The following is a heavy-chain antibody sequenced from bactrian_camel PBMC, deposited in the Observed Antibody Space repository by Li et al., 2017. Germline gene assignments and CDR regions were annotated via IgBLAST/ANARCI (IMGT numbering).Heavy chain of an antibody. CDR1: GSTYSVNC. J-gene: IGHJ4*01. V-gene: IGHV3S53*01. Sequence: HVQLVESGGGSVQAGGSLGLSCAASGSTYSVNCMGWFRLAPGKEREGVASICNGGTYYADSVKGRLTISRDDAKNTVYLQMNNLQPEDTAMYYCAKGWGNSPIKGQGTQVTVS. D-gene: IGHD5*01. CDR2: ICNGGT.